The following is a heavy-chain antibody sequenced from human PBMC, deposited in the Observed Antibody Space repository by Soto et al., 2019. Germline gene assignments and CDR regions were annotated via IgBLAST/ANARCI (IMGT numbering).Heavy chain of an antibody. V-gene: IGHV5-51*01. Sequence: GESLKISCKGSGYSFSSNWIGWVRQMPGKGLEWMGIIYPGDSDTRYSPSFEGQVTISADKSISTAYLQWTSLKASDTAIYHCSRLFGSGWSCFDPWGQGTLVTVSS. CDR2: IYPGDSDT. D-gene: IGHD6-19*01. J-gene: IGHJ5*02. CDR3: SRLFGSGWSCFDP. CDR1: GYSFSSNW.